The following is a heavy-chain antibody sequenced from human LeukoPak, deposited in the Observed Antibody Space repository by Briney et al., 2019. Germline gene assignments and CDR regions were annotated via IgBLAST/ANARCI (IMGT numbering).Heavy chain of an antibody. CDR2: ISGSGGST. D-gene: IGHD3-22*01. V-gene: IGHV3-23*01. Sequence: GGSLRLSCAASGFTFSSYAMSWVRQAPGKGLEWASAISGSGGSTYYADSVKGRFTISRDNSKNTLYLQMNSLRAEDTAVYYCAKVYYDSSGYPDYWGQGTLVTVSS. CDR3: AKVYYDSSGYPDY. CDR1: GFTFSSYA. J-gene: IGHJ4*02.